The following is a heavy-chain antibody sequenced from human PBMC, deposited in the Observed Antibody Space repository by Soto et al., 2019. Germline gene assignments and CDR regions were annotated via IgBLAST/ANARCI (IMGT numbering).Heavy chain of an antibody. J-gene: IGHJ4*02. Sequence: PGGSLRLSCAASGFTFSSYAMSWVRQAPGKGLEWVSAISGSGGSTYYADSVKGRFTISRDNSKNTLYLQMNSLRAEDTAVYYCANRVQGSSSWYLPIFDYWGQGTLVTVSS. V-gene: IGHV3-23*01. CDR2: ISGSGGST. CDR3: ANRVQGSSSWYLPIFDY. CDR1: GFTFSSYA. D-gene: IGHD6-13*01.